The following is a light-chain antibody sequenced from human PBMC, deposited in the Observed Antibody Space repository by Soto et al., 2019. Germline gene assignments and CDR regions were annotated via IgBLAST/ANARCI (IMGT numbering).Light chain of an antibody. V-gene: IGLV2-23*01. CDR3: SSYAGRITLV. CDR1: RSDVGGYNL. CDR2: DDN. Sequence: QSVLTQTASVSGSPGQSITMSCTGSRSDVGGYNLVSWYQQHPGKATKLLISDDNKRPSGVSDRFSGSKSGNTASLTISGLQAEDEGDYYCSSYAGRITLVFGGGTQLTVL. J-gene: IGLJ2*01.